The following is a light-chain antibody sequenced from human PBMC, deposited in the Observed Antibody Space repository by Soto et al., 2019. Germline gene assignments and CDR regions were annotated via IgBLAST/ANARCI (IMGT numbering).Light chain of an antibody. CDR1: QSVSSNY. J-gene: IGKJ4*01. Sequence: EIVLTQSPGTLSLSPGERATLSCRASQSVSSNYLAWYQQKPGQAPRLLIYGASSRATGIPDRFIGRGSGTDFTLTISRLEPEDCAVYYCQQYGGSPRVTFGGGTKVEIK. CDR2: GAS. V-gene: IGKV3-20*01. CDR3: QQYGGSPRVT.